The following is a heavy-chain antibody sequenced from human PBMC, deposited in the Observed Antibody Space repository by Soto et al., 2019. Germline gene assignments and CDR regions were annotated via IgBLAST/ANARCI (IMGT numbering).Heavy chain of an antibody. CDR3: ARVVHDSSGSYFDF. D-gene: IGHD3-22*01. V-gene: IGHV4-38-2*01. CDR1: NYSISSDNY. Sequence: XETLSLPCAVSNYSISSDNYWGWIRQPPGKGLEWIGTIYHSGSSYNNPSLKGRLTISVDTSKNQFSLQLNSVTSADTAVYYCARVVHDSSGSYFDFWGRGTLVTVSS. J-gene: IGHJ4*02. CDR2: IYHSGSS.